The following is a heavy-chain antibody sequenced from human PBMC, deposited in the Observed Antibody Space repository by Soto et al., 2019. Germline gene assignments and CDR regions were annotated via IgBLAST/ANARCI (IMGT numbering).Heavy chain of an antibody. V-gene: IGHV1-58*01. CDR2: INVDGGTT. Sequence: QVQLVQSGPEVKKPGTSVKDSCKASGFTFADSYVQWVRQAPGQSLEWIGRINVDGGTTNSAEKFTEKGRISWDRSTTTAFMELRSRSSDAAAAYYYASANTTSPFDYWGLGTLVTV. CDR1: GFTFADSY. D-gene: IGHD2-2*01. CDR3: ASANTTSPFDY. J-gene: IGHJ4*02.